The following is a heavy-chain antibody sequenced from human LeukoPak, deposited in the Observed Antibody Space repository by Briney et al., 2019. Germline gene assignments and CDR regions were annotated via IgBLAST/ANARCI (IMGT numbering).Heavy chain of an antibody. CDR2: INYHSQPT. V-gene: IGHV3-48*01. D-gene: IGHD1-1*01. CDR1: GFTFSTFH. CDR3: VRDFQWSLES. J-gene: IGHJ5*02. Sequence: PGGSLRLSCTASGFTFSTFHMHWVRQAPGKGLEWVSYINYHSQPTYYADSVKGRFTISRDNAKSSLYLQLNDLRAEDTAVYYCVRDFQWSLESWGQGIPVTVSS.